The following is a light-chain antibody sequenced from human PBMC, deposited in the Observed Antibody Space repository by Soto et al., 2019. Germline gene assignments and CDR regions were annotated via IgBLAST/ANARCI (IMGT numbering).Light chain of an antibody. J-gene: IGLJ1*01. CDR3: SSFADSSARDYV. CDR1: ISDIGAYDY. Sequence: QSVLTQPSSLSGSPGQSITISCTGTISDIGAYDYVSWYQQHPGGVPKLLIYDVSSRPSGVSSRFSGSKSGNTASLTISGLQADDESDYYCSSFADSSARDYVFRGGTKVTVL. CDR2: DVS. V-gene: IGLV2-14*03.